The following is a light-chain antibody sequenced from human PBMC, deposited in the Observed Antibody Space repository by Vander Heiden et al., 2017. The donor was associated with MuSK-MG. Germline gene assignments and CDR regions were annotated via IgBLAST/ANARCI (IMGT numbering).Light chain of an antibody. CDR2: KDS. CDR1: ALSKQY. Sequence: SYELTQPPSVSVSPGQTAWITCSGDALSKQYASWYQQKAGQAPVLRREKDSGRPSGIPERFAGSSAGPTVKWNISGVQPEDEADDDCQTAASSATYGVFGGGTKVTVL. CDR3: QTAASSATYGV. V-gene: IGLV3-25*03. J-gene: IGLJ3*02.